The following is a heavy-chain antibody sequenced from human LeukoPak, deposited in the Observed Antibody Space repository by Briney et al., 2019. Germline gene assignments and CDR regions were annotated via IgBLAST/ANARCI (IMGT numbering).Heavy chain of an antibody. CDR2: IIPIFGTA. J-gene: IGHJ4*02. CDR1: GGTFSSYA. D-gene: IGHD2-15*01. CDR3: ARALGVGYCSGGSCYSDDY. V-gene: IGHV1-69*13. Sequence: SVKVSCKASGGTFSSYAISWVRQAPGQGLEWMGGIIPIFGTANYAQKFQGRVTITADESTSTAYMELSSLRSEDTAVYYCARALGVGYCSGGSCYSDDYWGQGTLVTVSS.